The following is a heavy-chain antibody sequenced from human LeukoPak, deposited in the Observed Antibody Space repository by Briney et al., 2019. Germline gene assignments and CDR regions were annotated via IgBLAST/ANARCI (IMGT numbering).Heavy chain of an antibody. D-gene: IGHD2-2*01. J-gene: IGHJ6*02. CDR3: ARGRYCSSSSCPWYYYYGMDV. CDR2: IYCSGST. Sequence: SETLSLTCTVSGLSISSYYWSWIRQPPGKGLEWIGYIYCSGSTNYNPSLKSRVTISVDTSKNQFSLKLSSVTAADTAVYYCARGRYCSSSSCPWYYYYGMDVWGQGTTVTVSS. CDR1: GLSISSYY. V-gene: IGHV4-59*01.